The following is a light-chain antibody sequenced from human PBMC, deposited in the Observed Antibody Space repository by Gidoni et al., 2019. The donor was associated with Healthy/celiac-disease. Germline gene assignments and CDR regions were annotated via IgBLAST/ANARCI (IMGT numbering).Light chain of an antibody. J-gene: IGKJ4*01. Sequence: EMVLPQSPAPLSLSPGERATLSCRASQSVSSYLAWYQQKPSQAPRLLIYDASNRATGIPARFSGSGSGTDFPLTISGLAPEDFAVYYCQQRRNWPLTFGGGTKVEIK. V-gene: IGKV3-11*01. CDR3: QQRRNWPLT. CDR2: DAS. CDR1: QSVSSY.